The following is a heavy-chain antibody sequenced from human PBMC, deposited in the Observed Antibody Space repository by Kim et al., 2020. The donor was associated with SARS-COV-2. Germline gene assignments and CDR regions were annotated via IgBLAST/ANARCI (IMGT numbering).Heavy chain of an antibody. D-gene: IGHD3-10*01. Sequence: SETLSLTCTVSGGSISSYYWSWIRQPPGKGLEWIGYIYYSGSTNYNPSLKSRVTISVDTSKNQFSLKLSSVTAADTAVYYCARDSRRRGYFDYWGQGTLVTVSS. J-gene: IGHJ4*02. CDR1: GGSISSYY. CDR2: IYYSGST. CDR3: ARDSRRRGYFDY. V-gene: IGHV4-59*13.